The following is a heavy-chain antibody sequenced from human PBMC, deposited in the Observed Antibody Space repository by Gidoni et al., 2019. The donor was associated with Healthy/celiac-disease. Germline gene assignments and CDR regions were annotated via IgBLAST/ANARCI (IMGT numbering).Heavy chain of an antibody. D-gene: IGHD2-2*02. CDR2: ISGSGGST. Sequence: EVQLLESGGGLVQPGGSLRLSCAASGFTFSSYAMRWVRQAPGKGLEWVSAISGSGGSTYYADSVKGRFTISRDNSKNTLYLQMNSLRAEDTAVYYCAKAAIVVVPAAIGYFDYWGQGTLVTVSS. CDR1: GFTFSSYA. V-gene: IGHV3-23*01. CDR3: AKAAIVVVPAAIGYFDY. J-gene: IGHJ4*02.